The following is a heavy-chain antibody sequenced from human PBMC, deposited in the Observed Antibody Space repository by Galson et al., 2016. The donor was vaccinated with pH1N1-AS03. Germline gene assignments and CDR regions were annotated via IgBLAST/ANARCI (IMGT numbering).Heavy chain of an antibody. Sequence: QSGAEVKKPGESLKISCKTSGYIFTSYWVACVRHMPGKGLEWMGIIYPGDSDTRYSPSFQGQVTISADRSINTAYLQWSSLMASDTAVYSCARGGLSGGYIDSWGPGTLVTVSS. J-gene: IGHJ4*02. V-gene: IGHV5-51*01. CDR3: ARGGLSGGYIDS. CDR1: GYIFTSYW. D-gene: IGHD3-10*01. CDR2: IYPGDSDT.